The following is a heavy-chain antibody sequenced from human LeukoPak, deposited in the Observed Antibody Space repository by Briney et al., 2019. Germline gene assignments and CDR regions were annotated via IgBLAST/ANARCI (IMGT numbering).Heavy chain of an antibody. D-gene: IGHD6-13*01. CDR1: GFTVSSNY. CDR3: AKAPGIAAAGTELDY. Sequence: GGSLRLSCAASGFTVSSNYMSWVRQAPGKGLEWVSAISGSGGSTYYADSVKGRFTISRDDSKNTLYLQMNSLRAEDTAVYYCAKAPGIAAAGTELDYWGQGTLVTVSS. CDR2: ISGSGGST. J-gene: IGHJ4*02. V-gene: IGHV3-23*01.